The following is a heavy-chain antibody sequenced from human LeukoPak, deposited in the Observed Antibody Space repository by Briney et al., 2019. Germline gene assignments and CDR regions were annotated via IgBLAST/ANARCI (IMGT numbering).Heavy chain of an antibody. CDR2: ISSSSSYI. Sequence: GSLRLSCAASGFTFSSYSMNWVRQAPGKGLEWVSSISSSSSYIYYADSVKGRFTISRDNAKNSLYLQMNSLRAEDTAVYYCAREENYYDSSGYPQYYFDYWGQGTLVTVSS. D-gene: IGHD3-22*01. CDR1: GFTFSSYS. V-gene: IGHV3-21*01. J-gene: IGHJ4*02. CDR3: AREENYYDSSGYPQYYFDY.